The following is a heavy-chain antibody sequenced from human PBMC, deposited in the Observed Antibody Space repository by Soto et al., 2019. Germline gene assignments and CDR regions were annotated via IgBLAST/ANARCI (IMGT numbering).Heavy chain of an antibody. Sequence: QDQLVQSGAEVKKPGSSVKVSCKASGGTFSSHTFSWVRQAPGQGLAWMGRIIPALGTATYAQKFQGRVTITADESATTVYMEMNSLRSEDTAVYYCARPDFGAYWYFDLWGRGTLVTVSS. V-gene: IGHV1-69*08. CDR2: IIPALGTA. D-gene: IGHD4-17*01. J-gene: IGHJ2*01. CDR1: GGTFSSHT. CDR3: ARPDFGAYWYFDL.